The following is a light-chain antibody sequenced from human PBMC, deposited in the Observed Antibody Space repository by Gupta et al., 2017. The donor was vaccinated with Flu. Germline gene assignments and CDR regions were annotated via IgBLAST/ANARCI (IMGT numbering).Light chain of an antibody. CDR3: RSYTSSSTLAV. CDR2: EVS. Sequence: QSALTQPASVSGSPGQSITISCTGTSSDVGGYNYVSWYQQHPGKAPKLMIYEVSNRPSGVSNRFSGSKSGTTASLTISGLQAEDEADYYCRSYTSSSTLAVFGGGTKLTVL. CDR1: SSDVGGYNY. V-gene: IGLV2-14*01. J-gene: IGLJ2*01.